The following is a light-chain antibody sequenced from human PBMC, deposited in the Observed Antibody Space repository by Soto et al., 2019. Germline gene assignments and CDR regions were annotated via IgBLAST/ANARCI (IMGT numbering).Light chain of an antibody. CDR3: QQYNNWPKT. CDR2: GAS. Sequence: IVMTQSPATLSVSPGERVTLSCRASQRVSSKLVWYQQKPGQPPRVLIYGASTRATGIPARFSGSGSGTEFTLTISSLQSEDYAVYYCQQYNNWPKTFGQGTKVEIK. V-gene: IGKV3-15*01. CDR1: QRVSSK. J-gene: IGKJ1*01.